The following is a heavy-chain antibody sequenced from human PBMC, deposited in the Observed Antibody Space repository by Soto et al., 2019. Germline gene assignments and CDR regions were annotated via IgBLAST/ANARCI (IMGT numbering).Heavy chain of an antibody. Sequence: QVQLVQSEAEVNKPGSSVKVSCKASGGTFSSYAISWVRQAPGQGLEWMGGIIPIFGTANYAQKFQGRVTITADESTSTAYMQLGSLRSDDTAVYYCARGGIAAAGAFDYWGQGTLVTVSS. CDR3: ARGGIAAAGAFDY. CDR1: GGTFSSYA. CDR2: IIPIFGTA. V-gene: IGHV1-69*01. J-gene: IGHJ4*02. D-gene: IGHD6-13*01.